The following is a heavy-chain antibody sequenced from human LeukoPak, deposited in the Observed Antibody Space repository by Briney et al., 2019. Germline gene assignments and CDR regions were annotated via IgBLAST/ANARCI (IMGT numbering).Heavy chain of an antibody. CDR2: ISGSGGST. V-gene: IGHV3-23*01. CDR3: ARILVGAVAAHGMDV. CDR1: GFTFSSYA. Sequence: GGPLRLSCAASGFTFSSYAMSWVRQAPGKGLEWVSAISGSGGSTYYADSVKGRFTISRDNAKNSLYLQMNSLRAEDTAVYYCARILVGAVAAHGMDVWGQGTTVTVSS. D-gene: IGHD6-19*01. J-gene: IGHJ6*02.